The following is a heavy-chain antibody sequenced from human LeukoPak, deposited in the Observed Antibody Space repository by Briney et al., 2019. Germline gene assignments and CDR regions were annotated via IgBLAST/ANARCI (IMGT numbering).Heavy chain of an antibody. V-gene: IGHV1-69*13. CDR3: ARGRYCSGGSCYSAHPYYYYGMDV. CDR2: VIPIFGTA. D-gene: IGHD2-15*01. Sequence: AAVRVSFMASGGTFISYAISGVRQAPGQGVERVGGVIPIFGTANYEQKLQGRVTITADESTSTAYMELSSLRSEDTAVYYCARGRYCSGGSCYSAHPYYYYGMDVWGQGTTVTVSS. J-gene: IGHJ6*02. CDR1: GGTFISYA.